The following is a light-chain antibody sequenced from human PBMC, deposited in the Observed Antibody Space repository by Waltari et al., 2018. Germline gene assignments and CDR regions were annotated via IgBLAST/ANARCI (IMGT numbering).Light chain of an antibody. V-gene: IGKV5-2*01. J-gene: IGKJ2*01. CDR1: QDINDD. Sequence: ETTLTQSQAFMSATPGDKVTITCKASQDINDDINWYQQKPGEAPVFIIQEATTRVPGIPPRFSGSGYGTDFTLTINNMESEDAAYYFCLQHDNFPHTFGQGTKLESK. CDR3: LQHDNFPHT. CDR2: EAT.